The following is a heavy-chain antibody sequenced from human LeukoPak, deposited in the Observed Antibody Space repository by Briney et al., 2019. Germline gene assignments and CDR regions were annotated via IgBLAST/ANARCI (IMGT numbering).Heavy chain of an antibody. CDR3: AKADYYADHLFDY. CDR2: ISGSGGST. V-gene: IGHV3-23*01. CDR1: GFSFSMYW. Sequence: GGSLRLSCAASGFSFSMYWMSWVRQAPGKGLEWVSAISGSGGSTYYADSVKGRFTISRDNSKNSLYLQMNSLKAEDTAVYYCAKADYYADHLFDYWGQGTLVTVSS. D-gene: IGHD3-10*01. J-gene: IGHJ4*02.